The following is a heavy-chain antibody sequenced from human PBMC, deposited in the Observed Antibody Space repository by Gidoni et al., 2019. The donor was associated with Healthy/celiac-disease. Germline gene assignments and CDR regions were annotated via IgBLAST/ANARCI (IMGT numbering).Heavy chain of an antibody. J-gene: IGHJ4*02. V-gene: IGHV3-7*01. CDR1: GFTFSSYG. CDR2: IRQEGSDK. CDR3: ARDDDIGVVPAAMALSGFDD. Sequence: EVQLVESGGGLVQPGGSLLPPCAASGFTFSSYGTSWVRQAPGKGLEWLGNIRQEGSDKYYFDSVKCIFTNAKDNAKNSLYLQMNNLRAEDTAVYYCARDDDIGVVPAAMALSGFDDWGQGTLVTVSS. D-gene: IGHD2-2*01.